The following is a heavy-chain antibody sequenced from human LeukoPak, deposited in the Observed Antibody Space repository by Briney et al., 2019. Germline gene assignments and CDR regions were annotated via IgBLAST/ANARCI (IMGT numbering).Heavy chain of an antibody. Sequence: PGRSLRLSCAASGFTFGSYGMHWVRQAPGKGLEWVAVIWYDGSYKYYADSVKGRFTISRDNSKNTLYLQMNSLRAEDTAVYYCARGWNDVDYWGQGTLVTVSS. J-gene: IGHJ4*02. CDR2: IWYDGSYK. D-gene: IGHD1-1*01. CDR1: GFTFGSYG. CDR3: ARGWNDVDY. V-gene: IGHV3-33*01.